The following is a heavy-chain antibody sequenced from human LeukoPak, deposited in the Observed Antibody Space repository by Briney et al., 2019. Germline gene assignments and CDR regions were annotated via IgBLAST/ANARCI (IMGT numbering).Heavy chain of an antibody. D-gene: IGHD2-15*01. J-gene: IGHJ6*03. V-gene: IGHV4-4*07. CDR3: ARDSFLLKGGRAAHISYYYYYYMDV. CDR2: IYTSGST. Sequence: SETLSLTCTVSGGSISSYYWSWIRQPAGKGLEWIGRIYTSGSTNYNPSLKSRVTMSVDTSKDQFSLKLSSVTAADTAVYYCARDSFLLKGGRAAHISYYYYYYMDVWGKGTTVTVPS. CDR1: GGSISSYY.